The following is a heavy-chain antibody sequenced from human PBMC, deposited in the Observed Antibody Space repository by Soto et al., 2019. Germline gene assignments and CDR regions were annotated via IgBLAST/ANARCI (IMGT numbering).Heavy chain of an antibody. Sequence: QVQLVQSGAEVKKPGSSVKVSCKASGGTFSSYAISWVRQAPGQGLEWMGGIIPIFGTANYAQKFQGRVTITADKSTSTAYMELSSLRSEDTAVYYCARGLGYCSGGSCYFLYYGMDVWGQGTTVTASS. V-gene: IGHV1-69*06. CDR2: IIPIFGTA. J-gene: IGHJ6*02. CDR1: GGTFSSYA. D-gene: IGHD2-15*01. CDR3: ARGLGYCSGGSCYFLYYGMDV.